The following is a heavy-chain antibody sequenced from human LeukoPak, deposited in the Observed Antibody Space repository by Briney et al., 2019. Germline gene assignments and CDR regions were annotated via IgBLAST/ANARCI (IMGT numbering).Heavy chain of an antibody. CDR3: ARVNWYSSSWYELDY. V-gene: IGHV4-59*08. J-gene: IGHJ4*02. Sequence: SETLSLTCTVSGGSISSYYWSWIRQPPGKGLEWIGYIYYSGSTNYNPSLNSQFTISVDTSKNQFSLKLSSVTAADTAVYYCARVNWYSSSWYELDYWGQGTLVTVSS. CDR2: IYYSGST. D-gene: IGHD6-13*01. CDR1: GGSISSYY.